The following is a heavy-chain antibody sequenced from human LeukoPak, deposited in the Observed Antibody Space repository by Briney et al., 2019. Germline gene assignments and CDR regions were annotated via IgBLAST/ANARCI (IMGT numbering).Heavy chain of an antibody. Sequence: PSETLSLTCTVSGGSISSYYWSWIRQPPGKGLEWIGYIYYSGSTNYNPSLKSRVTISVDTSKNQFSLKLSSVTAADTAVYYCARDSVLRAAGGFDYWGQGTLVTVSS. CDR3: ARDSVLRAAGGFDY. D-gene: IGHD6-25*01. CDR1: GGSISSYY. J-gene: IGHJ4*02. CDR2: IYYSGST. V-gene: IGHV4-59*12.